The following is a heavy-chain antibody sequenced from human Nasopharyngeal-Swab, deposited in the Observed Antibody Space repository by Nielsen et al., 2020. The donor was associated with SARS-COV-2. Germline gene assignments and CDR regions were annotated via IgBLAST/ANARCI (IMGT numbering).Heavy chain of an antibody. D-gene: IGHD1-1*01. Sequence: GGSLRLSCAASGFTFSSYGMHWVRQAPGKGLEWVAVIWYDGSNKYYADSVKGRFTISRDNSKNTLYLQMNSLRAEDTAVYYCAKDLGQLEPRGWFDPWGQGTLVTVSS. J-gene: IGHJ5*02. CDR1: GFTFSSYG. CDR2: IWYDGSNK. CDR3: AKDLGQLEPRGWFDP. V-gene: IGHV3-33*06.